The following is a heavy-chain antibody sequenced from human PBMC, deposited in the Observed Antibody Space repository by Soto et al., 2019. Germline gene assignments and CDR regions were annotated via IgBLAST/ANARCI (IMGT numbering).Heavy chain of an antibody. CDR3: AAGGSTFIPDY. D-gene: IGHD2-15*01. V-gene: IGHV1-58*01. J-gene: IGHJ4*02. Sequence: EASVKVSCKASGFTFTSSAVQWVRQARGQRLEWIGWIVVGSGNTNYAQKFQERVTITRDMSTSTAYMELSSLRSEDTAVYYCAAGGSTFIPDYWGQGTLVTVSS. CDR2: IVVGSGNT. CDR1: GFTFTSSA.